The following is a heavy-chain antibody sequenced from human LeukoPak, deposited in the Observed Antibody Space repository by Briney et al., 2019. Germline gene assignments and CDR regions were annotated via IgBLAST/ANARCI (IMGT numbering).Heavy chain of an antibody. CDR3: AREHSSGWYGIDC. V-gene: IGHV4-31*03. D-gene: IGHD6-19*01. CDR1: GGSISSGGYY. CDR2: IYYSGST. J-gene: IGHJ4*02. Sequence: SETLSLTCTVSGGSISSGGYYWSWIRQHPGKGLEWIGYIYYSGSTYYNPSLKSRVTISVDTSKNQFSLKLSSVTAADTAVYYCAREHSSGWYGIDCWGQGTLVTVSS.